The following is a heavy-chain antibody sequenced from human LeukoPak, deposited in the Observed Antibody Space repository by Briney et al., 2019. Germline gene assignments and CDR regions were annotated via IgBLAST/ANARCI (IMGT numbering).Heavy chain of an antibody. Sequence: GGSLRLSCAASGLTFSGDYMSWIRQAPGKGLEWVSYISSVGSSTVYADSVKGRFTISRDNAKSSLFLQMNSLRAEDTAVYYCARARGAGPGAHFDYWGQGTPVIVSS. J-gene: IGHJ4*02. D-gene: IGHD3-10*01. CDR2: ISSVGSST. CDR1: GLTFSGDY. V-gene: IGHV3-11*01. CDR3: ARARGAGPGAHFDY.